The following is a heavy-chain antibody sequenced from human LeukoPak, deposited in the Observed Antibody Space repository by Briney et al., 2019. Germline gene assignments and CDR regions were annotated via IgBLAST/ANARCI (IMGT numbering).Heavy chain of an antibody. CDR2: ISSSSSYI. V-gene: IGHV3-21*01. CDR3: ARGIAAAENWWLPYYFDY. Sequence: GGSLRLSCAASGFTFSNAWMSWVRQAPGKGLEWVSSISSSSSYIYYADSVKGRFTISRDNAKNSLYLQMNSLRAEDTAVYYCARGIAAAENWWLPYYFDYWGQGTLVTVSS. D-gene: IGHD6-13*01. J-gene: IGHJ4*02. CDR1: GFTFSNAW.